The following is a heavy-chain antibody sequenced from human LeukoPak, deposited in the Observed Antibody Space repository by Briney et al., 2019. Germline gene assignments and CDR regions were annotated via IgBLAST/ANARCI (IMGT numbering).Heavy chain of an antibody. CDR1: GFTFSSYA. V-gene: IGHV3-30-3*01. D-gene: IGHD3-10*02. J-gene: IGHJ4*02. CDR3: ASGAGHYYFRGGGY. Sequence: PGRSLRLSCAASGFTFSSYAMHWVRQAPGQGQEREAVISFDGSNKYYADPVKGRFTTARDNSKNTLYLQMYSLRAGDPVVYYCASGAGHYYFRGGGYWGQGTLVTVSS. CDR2: ISFDGSNK.